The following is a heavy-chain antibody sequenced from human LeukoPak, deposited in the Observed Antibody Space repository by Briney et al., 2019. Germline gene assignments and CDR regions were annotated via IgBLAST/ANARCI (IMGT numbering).Heavy chain of an antibody. Sequence: ASVKVSCKASGYTFTSYDINWVRQATGQGLEWMGWMNPNSGNTGYAQKFQGRVTMTRSASISTAYMELSSLRSEDTAVYYCARARSGSENWFDPWGQGTLVTVSS. CDR2: MNPNSGNT. CDR3: ARARSGSENWFDP. J-gene: IGHJ5*02. CDR1: GYTFTSYD. D-gene: IGHD3-3*01. V-gene: IGHV1-8*01.